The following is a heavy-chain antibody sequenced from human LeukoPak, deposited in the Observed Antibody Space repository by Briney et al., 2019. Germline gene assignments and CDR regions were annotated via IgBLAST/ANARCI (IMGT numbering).Heavy chain of an antibody. CDR1: GGTFSSYA. CDR3: ARDGRLGMGRGVNAFDI. V-gene: IGHV1-69*04. CDR2: IIPILGIA. Sequence: ASVKVSCKASGGTFSSYAISWVRQAPGQGLEWMGRIIPILGIANYAQKFQGRVTMTTDTSTSTAYMELRSLRSDDTAVYYCARDGRLGMGRGVNAFDIWGQGTMVTVSS. D-gene: IGHD3-10*01. J-gene: IGHJ3*02.